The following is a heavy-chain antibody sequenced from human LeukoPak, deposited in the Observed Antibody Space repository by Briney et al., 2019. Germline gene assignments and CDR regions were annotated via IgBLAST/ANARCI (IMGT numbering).Heavy chain of an antibody. Sequence: GASLRLSCAASGFTFSSYAMSWVRQAPGKGLEWVSAISGSGGSTYYADSVKGRFTISRDNSKNTLYLQMNSLRAEDTAVYYCAKDHYDSSGYPGHFDYWGQGTLVTVSS. CDR3: AKDHYDSSGYPGHFDY. V-gene: IGHV3-23*01. CDR1: GFTFSSYA. D-gene: IGHD3-22*01. CDR2: ISGSGGST. J-gene: IGHJ4*02.